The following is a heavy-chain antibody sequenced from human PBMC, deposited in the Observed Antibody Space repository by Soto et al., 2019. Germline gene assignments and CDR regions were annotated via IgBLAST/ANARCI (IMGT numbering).Heavy chain of an antibody. D-gene: IGHD4-17*01. Sequence: QVQLVESGGGVVQPGRSLRLSCAASGFTFSSYGMHWVRQAPGKGLEWVAVISHDGSNKYYADSVKGRFTISRDNSKNTLYLQMNSLRAEDTAVYYCAKDYGDYGYYYMDVWGKGTTVTVSS. CDR2: ISHDGSNK. J-gene: IGHJ6*03. CDR1: GFTFSSYG. CDR3: AKDYGDYGYYYMDV. V-gene: IGHV3-30*18.